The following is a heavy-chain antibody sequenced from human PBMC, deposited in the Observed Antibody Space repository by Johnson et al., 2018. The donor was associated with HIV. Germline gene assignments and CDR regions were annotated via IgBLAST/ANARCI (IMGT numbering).Heavy chain of an antibody. J-gene: IGHJ3*02. CDR2: ISYDGSNK. D-gene: IGHD6-13*01. V-gene: IGHV3-30*04. CDR1: GFTFSSYT. Sequence: QVQLVESGGGVVQPGRSLRLSCAASGFTFSSYTMHWVRQAPGKGLEWVAVISYDGSNKYYADSVKGRFTISRDNSKNTLYLQMNSLRAEDTSVYYCAKVSSWYFLRAFYIWGQGTMVTVSS. CDR3: AKVSSWYFLRAFYI.